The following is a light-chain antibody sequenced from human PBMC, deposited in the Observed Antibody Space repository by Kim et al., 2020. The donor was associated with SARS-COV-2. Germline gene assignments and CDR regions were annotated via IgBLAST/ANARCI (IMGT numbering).Light chain of an antibody. CDR2: AAS. J-gene: IGKJ3*01. CDR3: QQLSQRFT. CDR1: QGISTY. V-gene: IGKV1-9*01. Sequence: IQLTQSPSSLSASVGDRVTITCRASQGISTYLAWYQQIPGKAPKLLIFAASILDTGVPSRFSGSGSGTDFTLTISSLQPEDFATYYHQQLSQRFTFGRGTQVDIK.